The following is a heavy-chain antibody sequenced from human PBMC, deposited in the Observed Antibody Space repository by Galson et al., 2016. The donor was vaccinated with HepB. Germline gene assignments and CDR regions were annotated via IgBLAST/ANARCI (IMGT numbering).Heavy chain of an antibody. J-gene: IGHJ2*01. CDR1: GFTFSSYS. Sequence: SLRLSCAASGFTFSSYSMNWVRLAPGKGLEWVSYISSTGSTMFYTDSVKGRFTISRDNAKNSLYLQMNSLRDEDTAVYYCARRSSSGWYSLASWYFDHWGRGTLVTVSS. CDR2: ISSTGSTM. D-gene: IGHD6-19*01. CDR3: ARRSSSGWYSLASWYFDH. V-gene: IGHV3-48*02.